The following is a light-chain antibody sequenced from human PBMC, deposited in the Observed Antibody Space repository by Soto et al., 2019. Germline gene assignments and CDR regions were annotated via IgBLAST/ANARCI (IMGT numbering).Light chain of an antibody. V-gene: IGKV3-20*01. CDR3: QQYSSSPRT. CDR1: QSGSSSY. CDR2: GAS. J-gene: IGKJ1*01. Sequence: DIVLTQSPGTMSLSPGERATLSCRASQSGSSSYLAWYQQKPGQAPRLLSYGASSRATGIPDRFRGSGSGKDFTLTIIRLEPEDFAVYYCQQYSSSPRTFGHGTKVEIK.